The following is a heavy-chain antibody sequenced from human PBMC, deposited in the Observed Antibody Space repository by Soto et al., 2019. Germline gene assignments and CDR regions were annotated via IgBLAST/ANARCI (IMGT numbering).Heavy chain of an antibody. CDR3: ARDSGYSSGWYRRENWGAP. D-gene: IGHD6-19*01. CDR1: GAAITRTNW. Sequence: SETLSLACAVSGAAITRTNWWSWVRQPPGKGLEWIGEIYHSGSTNYNPSLKSRVTISVDKSKNQFSLKLSSVTAADTAVYYCARDSGYSSGWYRRENWGAPWGLGTLVTVS. CDR2: IYHSGST. V-gene: IGHV4-4*02. J-gene: IGHJ5*02.